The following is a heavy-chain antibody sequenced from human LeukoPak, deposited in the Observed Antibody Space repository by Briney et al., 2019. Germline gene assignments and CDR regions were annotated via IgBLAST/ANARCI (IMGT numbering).Heavy chain of an antibody. Sequence: GGSLRLSCASSGFTFSTYGMHWVRQAPGKGLEWVAFIRYDGSDKYHADSVKGRFTISRDNSKNTLYLQMNSLRAEDTAVYYCVRKRGYYFSSGNYYFFDSWGQGTLVTVSS. V-gene: IGHV3-30*02. CDR2: IRYDGSDK. CDR1: GFTFSTYG. CDR3: VRKRGYYFSSGNYYFFDS. D-gene: IGHD3-10*01. J-gene: IGHJ4*02.